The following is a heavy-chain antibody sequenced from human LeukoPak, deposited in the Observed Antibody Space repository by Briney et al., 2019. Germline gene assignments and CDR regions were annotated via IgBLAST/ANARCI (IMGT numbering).Heavy chain of an antibody. D-gene: IGHD5-24*01. Sequence: PSETLSLTCTVSGGSVSSGSYYWSWIRQPPGKGLEWIEYIYYSGSTNYNPSLKSRVTISVDTSKNQFSLKLSSVTAADTAVYYCARGRWSAKTASYYLDFWGQGTLVTVSS. CDR1: GGSVSSGSYY. V-gene: IGHV4-61*01. CDR3: ARGRWSAKTASYYLDF. J-gene: IGHJ4*02. CDR2: IYYSGST.